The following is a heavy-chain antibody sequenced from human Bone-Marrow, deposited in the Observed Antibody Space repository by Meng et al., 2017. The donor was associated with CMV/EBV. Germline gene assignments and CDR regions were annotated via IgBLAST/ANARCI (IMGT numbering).Heavy chain of an antibody. Sequence: ETLSLTCAASGFTFSSYWMSWVRQAPGKGLEWVANIKYDGSEKFYVDSVKGRFTIPRDNAKNSLFLQMNSLRVDDTAVYYCGRNRVDFWGQGILVTVSS. CDR1: GFTFSSYW. CDR2: IKYDGSEK. D-gene: IGHD1-14*01. V-gene: IGHV3-7*01. J-gene: IGHJ4*02. CDR3: GRNRVDF.